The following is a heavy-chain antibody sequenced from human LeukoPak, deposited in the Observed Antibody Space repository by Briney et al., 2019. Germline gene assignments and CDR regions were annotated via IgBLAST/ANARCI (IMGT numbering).Heavy chain of an antibody. CDR2: ISSSSSYI. CDR3: ARARCGGDCYDYLDY. J-gene: IGHJ4*02. V-gene: IGHV3-21*01. CDR1: GFTFSSYS. Sequence: GGSLRLSCAASGFTFSSYSMNWVRQAPGKGLEWVSSISSSSSYIYYADSVKGRFTISRDNAKNSLYLQMNSLRAEDTAVYYCARARCGGDCYDYLDYWGQGTLVTVSS. D-gene: IGHD2-21*01.